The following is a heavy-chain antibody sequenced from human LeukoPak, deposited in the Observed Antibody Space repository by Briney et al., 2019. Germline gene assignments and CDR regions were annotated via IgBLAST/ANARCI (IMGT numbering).Heavy chain of an antibody. CDR1: GGSISSYY. CDR2: MYSSGST. J-gene: IGHJ4*02. Sequence: SETLSLTCSVSGGSISSYYWSWIRQPAGKGLEWIGRMYSSGSTNYNPSLKSRVTMSVETSKNQFSLKLSSVTAADTAVYYCARDDNGGKSEYWGQGTLVTVSS. D-gene: IGHD4-23*01. CDR3: ARDDNGGKSEY. V-gene: IGHV4-4*07.